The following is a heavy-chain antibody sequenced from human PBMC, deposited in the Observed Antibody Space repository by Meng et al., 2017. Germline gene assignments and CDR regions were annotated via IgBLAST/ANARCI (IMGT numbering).Heavy chain of an antibody. CDR3: ARFGPRIAAPVSINNWFNP. CDR1: GYTFTGYY. D-gene: IGHD2-15*01. V-gene: IGHV1-2*06. J-gene: IGHJ5*02. Sequence: ASVKVSCKASGYTFTGYYMHWVRQAPGQGLEWMGRINPNSGGTNYAQKFQGRVTMTRDTSISTAYMELSRLRSDDTAVYYCARFGPRIAAPVSINNWFNPWGQGTLVTSPQ. CDR2: INPNSGGT.